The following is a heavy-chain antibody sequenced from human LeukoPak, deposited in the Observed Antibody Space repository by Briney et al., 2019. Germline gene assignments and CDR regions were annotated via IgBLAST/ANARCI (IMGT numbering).Heavy chain of an antibody. D-gene: IGHD6-13*01. CDR3: AKDHDSSSWYVYYFDY. J-gene: IGHJ4*02. CDR1: GFTVSSNY. Sequence: GGSLRLSCAASGFTVSSNYMSWVRQAPGKGLEWVSAISGSGGSTYYADSVKGRFTISRDNSKNTLYLQMNSLRAEDTAVYYCAKDHDSSSWYVYYFDYWGQGTLVTVSS. CDR2: ISGSGGST. V-gene: IGHV3-23*01.